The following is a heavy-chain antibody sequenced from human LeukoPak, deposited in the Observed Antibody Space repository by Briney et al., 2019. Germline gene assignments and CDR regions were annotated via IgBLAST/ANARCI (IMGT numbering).Heavy chain of an antibody. J-gene: IGHJ4*02. CDR1: GFSVSSNY. CDR3: ARGHYGSGTYSLDY. V-gene: IGHV3-53*01. Sequence: GGSLRLSCAASGFSVSSNYMSWVRQAPGKGLEWVSVIYSGGRTYYADSVKGRFTISRDNSKNTLDLQMNSLRAEDTAVYYCARGHYGSGTYSLDYWGQGTLVTVSS. CDR2: IYSGGRT. D-gene: IGHD3-10*01.